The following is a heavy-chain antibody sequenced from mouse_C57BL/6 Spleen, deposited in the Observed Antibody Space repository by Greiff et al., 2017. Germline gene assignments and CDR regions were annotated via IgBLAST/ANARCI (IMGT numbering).Heavy chain of an antibody. CDR3: TRGGTTVVAPFEC. J-gene: IGHJ2*01. CDR1: GYTFTSYW. CDR2: IDPSDSYT. D-gene: IGHD1-1*01. Sequence: HVQLQQPGAELVMPGASVKLSCKASGYTFTSYWMHWVKQRPGQGLEWIGEIDPSDSYTNYNEKFKGKSTFTVDKSSSAAYVQLSSLTSEDSAVYYCTRGGTTVVAPFECWGQGTTVT. V-gene: IGHV1-69*01.